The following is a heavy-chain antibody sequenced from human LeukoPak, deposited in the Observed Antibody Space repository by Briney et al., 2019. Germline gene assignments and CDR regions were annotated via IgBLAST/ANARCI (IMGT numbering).Heavy chain of an antibody. CDR3: ARAYSSSWRLYAFDI. D-gene: IGHD6-13*01. CDR1: GGSVSGTNYY. J-gene: IGHJ3*02. Sequence: SETLSLTCSVSGGSVSGTNYYWAWIRQPPEKGLEWIGTIYYSGSTYYNPSLKSRVTMSVDTSKNQFSLKLSSVTAADTAVYYCARAYSSSWRLYAFDIWGQGTMVTVSS. CDR2: IYYSGST. V-gene: IGHV4-39*07.